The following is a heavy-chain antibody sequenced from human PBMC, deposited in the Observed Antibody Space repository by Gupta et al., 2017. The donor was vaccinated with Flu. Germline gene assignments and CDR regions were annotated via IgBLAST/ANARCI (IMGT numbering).Heavy chain of an antibody. CDR2: INWNGGST. CDR1: GFTFDDYG. CDR3: ARGLAARPKNYGMDV. D-gene: IGHD6-6*01. J-gene: IGHJ6*02. V-gene: IGHV3-20*01. Sequence: EVQLVESGGGVVRPGGSLRLSCAAAGFTFDDYGMIWVRQAPGKGLEWVSGINWNGGSTGYADSVKGRFTISRDNAKNSLYLQMNSLRAEDTALYHCARGLAARPKNYGMDVWGQGTTVTVSS.